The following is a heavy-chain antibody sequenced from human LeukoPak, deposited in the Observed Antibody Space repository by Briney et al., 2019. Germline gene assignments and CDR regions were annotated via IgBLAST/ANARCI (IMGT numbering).Heavy chain of an antibody. CDR1: GFDFSSNW. Sequence: GGSLRLSCAASGFDFSSNWMHWVRHAPGQGLVWVSRIKGDGISTNYADSVKGRFTISRDNSKNTLDLQMTGLRAEDTAVYYCARERGRGRDSPWFDYWGQGTLVTVSS. CDR2: IKGDGIST. CDR3: ARERGRGRDSPWFDY. D-gene: IGHD1-26*01. J-gene: IGHJ4*02. V-gene: IGHV3-74*01.